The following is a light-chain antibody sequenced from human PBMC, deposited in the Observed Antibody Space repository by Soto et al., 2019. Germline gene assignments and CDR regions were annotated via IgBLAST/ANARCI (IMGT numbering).Light chain of an antibody. CDR2: KAS. J-gene: IGKJ1*01. CDR1: QTISSW. CDR3: QHYNSYSEA. V-gene: IGKV1-5*03. Sequence: DIQMPQAPSTLSGSVGDRITITCRASQTISSWLAWYQQKPGKAPKLLIYKASTLKSGVPSRFSGSGSGTEFTLTISSLQPDDFATYYCQHYNSYSEAFVQGTKVDIK.